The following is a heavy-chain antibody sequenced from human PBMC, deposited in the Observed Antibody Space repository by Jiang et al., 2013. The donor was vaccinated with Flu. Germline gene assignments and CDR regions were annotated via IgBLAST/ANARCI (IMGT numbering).Heavy chain of an antibody. D-gene: IGHD6-25*01. CDR1: GDSVGSGGSS. CDR2: IYPTGST. Sequence: GSGLVKPSQTLSLTCSVSGDSVGSGGSSWTWIRQPAGKGLEWIGRIYPTGSTKYNPSLKSRVTISLDTSKNQFSLNLSSVTAADTAVYYCARGSGGYTILNCWGQGTLVTVSS. V-gene: IGHV4-61*02. J-gene: IGHJ4*02. CDR3: ARGSGGYTILNC.